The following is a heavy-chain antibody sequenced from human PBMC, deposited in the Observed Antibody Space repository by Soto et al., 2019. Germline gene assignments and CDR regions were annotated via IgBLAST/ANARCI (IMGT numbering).Heavy chain of an antibody. CDR1: GYTFTGYY. Sequence: ASVKVSCKASGYTFTGYYMHWVRQAPGQGLEWMGWINPNSGGTNYAQKFQGRVTMTRDTSISTAYMELSRLRPDDTAVYYCARDARYSSSWSYWGQGTLVTVSS. CDR3: ARDARYSSSWSY. J-gene: IGHJ4*02. D-gene: IGHD6-13*01. V-gene: IGHV1-2*02. CDR2: INPNSGGT.